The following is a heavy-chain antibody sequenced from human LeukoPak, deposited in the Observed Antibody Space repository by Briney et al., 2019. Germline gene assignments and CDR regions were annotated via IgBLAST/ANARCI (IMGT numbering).Heavy chain of an antibody. Sequence: SETLSLTCNVSGDSLTSHFWSWIRRTPGKGLKWIGYVFHSGTTNYSPSLKSRVTISLDTSKKQFYLRLASVTAADTAVYYCARRMATVTDAFDIWGRGTMVSVSS. D-gene: IGHD5-24*01. CDR2: VFHSGTT. V-gene: IGHV4-59*08. J-gene: IGHJ3*02. CDR1: GDSLTSHF. CDR3: ARRMATVTDAFDI.